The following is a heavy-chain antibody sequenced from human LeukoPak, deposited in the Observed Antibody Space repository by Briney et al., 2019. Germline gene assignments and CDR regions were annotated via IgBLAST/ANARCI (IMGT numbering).Heavy chain of an antibody. Sequence: PSETLSLTCTVSGGSISSSSYYRGWIRQPSGKGLERLGRILYSPSTYYNPFIKSRVTISVDTSKNRFLLKLSSVTDADTAVYYCARRTGEMATITYYFDYWGQGTLVTVSS. CDR1: GGSISSSSYY. CDR2: ILYSPST. D-gene: IGHD5-24*01. CDR3: ARRTGEMATITYYFDY. J-gene: IGHJ4*02. V-gene: IGHV4-39*01.